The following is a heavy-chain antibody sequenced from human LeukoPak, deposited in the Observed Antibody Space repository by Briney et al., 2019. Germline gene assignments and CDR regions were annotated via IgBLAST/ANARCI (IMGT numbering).Heavy chain of an antibody. Sequence: GGSLRLSCAASGFTVSSNYMNWVRQAPGKGLERVSVIYSGGSTYYADSVKGRFTISRDNSKNTLYLQMNSLRAEDTAVYYCARDQGYSRAFDIWGQGTMVTVSS. CDR3: ARDQGYSRAFDI. V-gene: IGHV3-66*01. CDR2: IYSGGST. J-gene: IGHJ3*02. D-gene: IGHD2-21*01. CDR1: GFTVSSNY.